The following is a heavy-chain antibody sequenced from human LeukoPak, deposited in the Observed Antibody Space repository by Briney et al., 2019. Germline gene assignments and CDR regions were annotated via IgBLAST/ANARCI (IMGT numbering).Heavy chain of an antibody. CDR1: GGSISSYY. D-gene: IGHD1-26*01. CDR3: ASGLTSGSYFAYFDY. J-gene: IGHJ4*02. CDR2: IYYSGST. Sequence: PSETLSLTCTVSGGSISSYYWSWIRQPPGKGLEWIGYIYYSGSTYYNPSLKSRVTISVDTSKNQFSLKLSSVTAADTAVYYCASGLTSGSYFAYFDYWGQGTLVTVSS. V-gene: IGHV4-59*01.